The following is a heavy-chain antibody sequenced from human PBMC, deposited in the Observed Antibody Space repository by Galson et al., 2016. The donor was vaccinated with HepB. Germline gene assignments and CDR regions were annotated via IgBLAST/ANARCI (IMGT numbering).Heavy chain of an antibody. CDR3: ARLGATVLDY. J-gene: IGHJ4*02. D-gene: IGHD3-16*01. CDR1: GGTCSSYT. CDR2: ILPIFGTA. Sequence: SVKVSCKASGGTCSSYTISWVRQAPGQGLEWMGGILPIFGTANYAQKFQGRVTITADESTSTAYMELSSLKSEDTAIYYCARLGATVLDYWGQGTLVTVSS. V-gene: IGHV1-69*13.